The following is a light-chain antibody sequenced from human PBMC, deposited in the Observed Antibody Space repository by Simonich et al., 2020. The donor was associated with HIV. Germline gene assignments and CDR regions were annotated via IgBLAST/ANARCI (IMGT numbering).Light chain of an antibody. V-gene: IGLV2-14*03. Sequence: QSALTQPASVSGSPGQSITISCTGTSGDVGGYNHFSWYQQHPGTVPKVMIYDVTKRTSGVSNRFSGSKSGFTASLTISGLQAEDEADYYCSSYTSISTFVFGTGTKVTVL. CDR1: SGDVGGYNH. J-gene: IGLJ1*01. CDR2: DVT. CDR3: SSYTSISTFV.